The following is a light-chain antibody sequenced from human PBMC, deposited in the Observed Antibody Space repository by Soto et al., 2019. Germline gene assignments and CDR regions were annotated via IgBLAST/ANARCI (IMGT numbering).Light chain of an antibody. J-gene: IGKJ1*01. Sequence: DIQMTQSPSSLSASVGDRVTITCRTSQSISTSLNWYQQKPGKAPKVLIYGGSSLHSGAPSRFSGGGSGTDFTLTISSLQPEDSATYYCQESLSFLWGTFGPGTKVEVK. V-gene: IGKV1-39*01. CDR3: QESLSFLWGT. CDR2: GGS. CDR1: QSISTS.